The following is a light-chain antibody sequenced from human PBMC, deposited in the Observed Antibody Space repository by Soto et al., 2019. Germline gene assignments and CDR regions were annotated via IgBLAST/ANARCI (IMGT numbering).Light chain of an antibody. J-gene: IGLJ1*01. CDR3: SSYTSSSTRV. V-gene: IGLV2-14*01. CDR2: DVS. CDR1: SSDVGGYNY. Sequence: QSLVTQPPSMSWSPGQSIPISCTGTSSDVGGYNYVSWYQQHPGKAPKLMIYDVSNRPSGVSNRFSGSKSGNTASLTISGLQAEDEADYYCSSYTSSSTRVFGTGTKVTVL.